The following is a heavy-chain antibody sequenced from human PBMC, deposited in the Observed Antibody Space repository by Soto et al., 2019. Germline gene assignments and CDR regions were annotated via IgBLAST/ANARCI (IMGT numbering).Heavy chain of an antibody. V-gene: IGHV4-59*01. Sequence: ETLSLTCTVSGGSISGYYWSWIRQPPGKGLEWIGYMYNTGSTVYNPSFKSRVTISVDASKNQFSLKLNSVTAADTTVYYCARDLWGYCGTDCYPLDVWGQGTTVTVSS. CDR2: MYNTGST. CDR3: ARDLWGYCGTDCYPLDV. J-gene: IGHJ6*02. CDR1: GGSISGYY. D-gene: IGHD2-21*02.